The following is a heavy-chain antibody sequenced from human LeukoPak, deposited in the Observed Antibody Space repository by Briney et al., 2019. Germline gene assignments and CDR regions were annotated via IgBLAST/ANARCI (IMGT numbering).Heavy chain of an antibody. V-gene: IGHV3-49*04. D-gene: IGHD6-19*01. CDR3: TRVIRAGYSSGWSLDY. Sequence: GGSLRLPCTASGFTFDDYAMSWVRQAPGKGLEWVGFIRSKAYGGTTEYAASLKGRFTISRDDSKSIDYLQMNSLKTEDTAVYYCTRVIRAGYSSGWSLDYWGQGTLVTVSS. J-gene: IGHJ4*02. CDR2: IRSKAYGGTT. CDR1: GFTFDDYA.